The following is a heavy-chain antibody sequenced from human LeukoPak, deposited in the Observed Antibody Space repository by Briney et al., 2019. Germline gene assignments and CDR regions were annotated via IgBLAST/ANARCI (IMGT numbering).Heavy chain of an antibody. CDR2: INPNSGGT. J-gene: IGHJ4*02. V-gene: IGHV1-2*02. D-gene: IGHD3-22*01. Sequence: ASVKVSCKASGYTFTGYYMHWVRQAPGQGLEWMGWINPNSGGTNYAQKFQGRVTMTRDTSISTAYMELSRLRSDDTAVYYCARAEYYDSSGYPGDYWGRGTLVTVSS. CDR3: ARAEYYDSSGYPGDY. CDR1: GYTFTGYY.